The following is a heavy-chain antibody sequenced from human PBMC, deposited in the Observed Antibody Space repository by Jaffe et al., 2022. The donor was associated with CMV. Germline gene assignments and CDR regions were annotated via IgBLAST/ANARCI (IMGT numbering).Heavy chain of an antibody. CDR3: AREKWEALRFLYFDD. CDR1: GGSISRSGYY. Sequence: QLQLQESGPGLMRPSETLSLTCTVSGGSISRSGYYWVWIRQPPGKGLEWIGSSYYTGSAYYNPAFNSRATISIDTAKNQFSLNLKSVTAADTAVYYCAREKWEALRFLYFDDWGQGTLVTVSS. V-gene: IGHV4-39*01. CDR2: SYYTGSA. J-gene: IGHJ4*02. D-gene: IGHD1-26*01.